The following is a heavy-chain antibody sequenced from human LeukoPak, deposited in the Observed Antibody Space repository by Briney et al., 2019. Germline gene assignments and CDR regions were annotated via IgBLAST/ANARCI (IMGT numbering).Heavy chain of an antibody. CDR2: INPSGGRT. J-gene: IGHJ4*02. V-gene: IGHV1-46*01. CDR1: GYTFTGYY. Sequence: ASVKVSCKASGYTFTGYYMHWVRQAPGQGLEWMGIINPSGGRTSYAQKFQGRVTMTRDTSISTAYMEVSRLTFDDTAVYYCARDRVTTNTPYFDYWGQGTLVTVSS. CDR3: ARDRVTTNTPYFDY. D-gene: IGHD4-17*01.